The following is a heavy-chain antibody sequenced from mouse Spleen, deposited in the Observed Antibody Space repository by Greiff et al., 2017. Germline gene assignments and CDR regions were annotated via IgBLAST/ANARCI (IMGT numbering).Heavy chain of an antibody. Sequence: EVQLQQSGPELVKPGASVKISCKASGYSFTGYYMNWVKQSPEKSLEWIGEINPSTGGTTYNQKFKAKATLTVDKSSSTAYMQLKSLTSEDSAVYYCARRQFGLLWDYWYFDVWGAGTTVTVSS. CDR2: INPSTGGT. V-gene: IGHV1-42*01. J-gene: IGHJ1*01. D-gene: IGHD2-10*01. CDR3: ARRQFGLLWDYWYFDV. CDR1: GYSFTGYY.